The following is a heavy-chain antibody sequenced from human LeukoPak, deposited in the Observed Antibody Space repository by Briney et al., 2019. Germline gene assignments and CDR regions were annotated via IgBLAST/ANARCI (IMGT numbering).Heavy chain of an antibody. V-gene: IGHV3-30*02. CDR3: ASSIDGSRHRRFDY. CDR1: GFTFSSYG. D-gene: IGHD5-24*01. J-gene: IGHJ4*02. CDR2: IRYDGSNK. Sequence: GGSLRLSCAASGFTFSSYGMYSVRQAPGKGLEWVAFIRYDGSNKYYADSVKGRFTISRDNSENTLYLQMNSLRAEDTAVYYCASSIDGSRHRRFDYWGQGTLVTVSS.